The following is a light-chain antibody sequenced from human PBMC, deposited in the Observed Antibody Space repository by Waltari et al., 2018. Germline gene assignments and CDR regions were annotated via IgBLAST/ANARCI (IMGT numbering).Light chain of an antibody. CDR2: ASS. Sequence: DIQMTQSPSSVSASLGNNVTLTCRARQGISRYLAWYQQAPGKAPKLLMYASSNLQSEFPLRFSGSGSGTDFTLTISGLQPEDIGTYYCQQANNFPYTFGQGTSWRSN. J-gene: IGKJ2*01. V-gene: IGKV1-12*01. CDR1: QGISRY. CDR3: QQANNFPYT.